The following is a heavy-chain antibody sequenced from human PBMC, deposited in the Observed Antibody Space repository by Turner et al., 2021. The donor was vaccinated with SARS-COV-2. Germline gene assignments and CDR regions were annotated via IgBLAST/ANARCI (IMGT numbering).Heavy chain of an antibody. Sequence: QLQLQESVPGLVKPSETLSLTCTVSGGSISSSSYYWGWIRQPPGKGLEWIGSIYYSGSTYYNPSLKSRVTISVDTSKNQFSLKLSSVTAADTAVYYCARDGGDPPRYFQHWGQGTLVTVSS. CDR1: GGSISSSSYY. D-gene: IGHD2-21*02. V-gene: IGHV4-39*02. CDR2: IYYSGST. CDR3: ARDGGDPPRYFQH. J-gene: IGHJ1*01.